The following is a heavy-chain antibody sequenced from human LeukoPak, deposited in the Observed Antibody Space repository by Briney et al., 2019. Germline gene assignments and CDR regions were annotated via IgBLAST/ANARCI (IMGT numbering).Heavy chain of an antibody. CDR3: ARDRTSTPWLFDY. CDR1: GGTFSSYA. D-gene: IGHD2/OR15-2a*01. V-gene: IGHV1-69*04. Sequence: SVKVSCKASGGTFSSYAISWVRQAPGQGLEWMGRIIPIFGIANYAQKFQGRVTITADKSTSTAHMELSSLRSEDTAVYYCARDRTSTPWLFDYWGQGTLVTVSS. CDR2: IIPIFGIA. J-gene: IGHJ4*02.